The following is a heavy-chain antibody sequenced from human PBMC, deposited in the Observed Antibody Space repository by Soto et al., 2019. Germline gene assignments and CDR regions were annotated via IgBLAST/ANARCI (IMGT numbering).Heavy chain of an antibody. CDR2: VHISGHS. V-gene: IGHV4-4*02. D-gene: IGHD1-1*01. CDR3: ARVRQGCSANNCYFDP. CDR1: GGSVRAPDW. J-gene: IGHJ5*01. Sequence: LSLTCTLSGGSVRAPDWWNWVRQPPDKGLEWIAEVHISGHSNYNPSLRSRVSVSIDSSKNQFYLNLNSVTAADTAIYYCARVRQGCSANNCYFDPWGQGTQVTVSS.